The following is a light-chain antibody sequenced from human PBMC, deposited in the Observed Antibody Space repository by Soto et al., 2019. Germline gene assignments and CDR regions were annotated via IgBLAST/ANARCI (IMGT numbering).Light chain of an antibody. CDR3: TSYASSIHVV. CDR1: SSDVGGYNH. J-gene: IGLJ2*01. Sequence: QSVLTQPASVSGSPGQSITISCTGTSSDVGGYNHVSWYQQHPGKAPKLIIYDVNNRPSGISNRFSGSKSGNTASLTISGLQAEDEADYYCTSYASSIHVVFGGGTKLTVL. V-gene: IGLV2-14*03. CDR2: DVN.